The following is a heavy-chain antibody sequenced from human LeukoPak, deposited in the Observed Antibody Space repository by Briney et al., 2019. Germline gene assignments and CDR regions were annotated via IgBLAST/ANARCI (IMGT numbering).Heavy chain of an antibody. J-gene: IGHJ4*02. Sequence: ASVKVSCKASGYTFTGYYMHWVRQAPGQGLEWMGWISAYNGNTNYAQKLQGRVTMTTDTSTSTAYMELRSLRSDDTAVYYCARGRLRWHSDYWGQGTLVTVSS. V-gene: IGHV1-18*04. CDR1: GYTFTGYY. CDR2: ISAYNGNT. CDR3: ARGRLRWHSDY. D-gene: IGHD4-17*01.